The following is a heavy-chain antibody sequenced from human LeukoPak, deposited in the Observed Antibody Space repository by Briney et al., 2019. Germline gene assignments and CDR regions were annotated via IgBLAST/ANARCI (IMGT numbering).Heavy chain of an antibody. CDR1: DGSINSYY. J-gene: IGHJ6*02. V-gene: IGHV4-59*01. CDR3: ARGRSNYYGMDV. Sequence: SETLSLTCSVSDGSINSYYWNWIRRRQGQGLEWIGYIYYNGNTNYSPSLKSRVTMSVGTSKTVFSLKVSSVTAADTAVSYCARGRSNYYGMDVWGQGTTVTVSS. D-gene: IGHD1-26*01. CDR2: IYYNGNT.